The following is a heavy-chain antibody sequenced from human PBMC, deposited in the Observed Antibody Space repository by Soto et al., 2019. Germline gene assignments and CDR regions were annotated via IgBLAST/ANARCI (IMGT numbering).Heavy chain of an antibody. J-gene: IGHJ5*02. V-gene: IGHV4-4*07. Sequence: PSETLSLTCTVSGGSISSYYWSWIRQPAGKGLEWIGRIYTSGSTNYNPSLKSRVTMSVDTSKNQFSLKLSSVTAADTAVYYCARGRPQKPYQRLLPNWFDPWGQGTRVTVSS. CDR2: IYTSGST. CDR1: GGSISSYY. D-gene: IGHD2-21*02. CDR3: ARGRPQKPYQRLLPNWFDP.